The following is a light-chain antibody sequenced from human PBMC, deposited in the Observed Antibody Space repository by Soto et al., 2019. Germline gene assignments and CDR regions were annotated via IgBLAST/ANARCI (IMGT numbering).Light chain of an antibody. CDR1: QSISSW. J-gene: IGKJ2*01. Sequence: DIQMTQSPSTLSASVGDRVTITCRASQSISSWLDWYQQKPGKAPKLLIYAASSLESGVPSRFSGSGSGTEFTLTISSLQPDDFATYYCQQYNSYSYTFGQGTRLDIK. V-gene: IGKV1-5*01. CDR2: AAS. CDR3: QQYNSYSYT.